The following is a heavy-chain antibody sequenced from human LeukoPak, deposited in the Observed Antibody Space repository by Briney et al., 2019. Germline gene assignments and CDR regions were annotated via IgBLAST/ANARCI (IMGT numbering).Heavy chain of an antibody. J-gene: IGHJ4*02. CDR3: AGVVGFGEFDN. CDR1: GGSISSGGYY. V-gene: IGHV4-31*03. CDR2: ISYSGST. D-gene: IGHD3-10*01. Sequence: TSETLSLTCTVSGGSISSGGYYWSWIRQHPGRGLEWVGYISYSGSTSYNPSLKSRLTILVDTSKNHFSLKLSSVTAADTAVYYCAGVVGFGEFDNWGQGTLVTVSS.